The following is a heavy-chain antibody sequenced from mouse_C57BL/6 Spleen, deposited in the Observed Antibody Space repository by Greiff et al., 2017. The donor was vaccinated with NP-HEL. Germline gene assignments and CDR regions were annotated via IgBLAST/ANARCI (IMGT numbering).Heavy chain of an antibody. D-gene: IGHD2-4*01. CDR3: ARWAYDYDGPWFAY. CDR2: INPNNGGT. J-gene: IGHJ3*01. CDR1: GYTFTDYN. Sequence: EVQLQQSGPELVKPGASVKIPCKASGYTFTDYNMDWVKQSHGKSLEWIGDINPNNGGTIYNQKFKGKATLTVDKSSSTAYMELRSLTSEDTAVYYCARWAYDYDGPWFAYWGQGTLVTVSA. V-gene: IGHV1-18*01.